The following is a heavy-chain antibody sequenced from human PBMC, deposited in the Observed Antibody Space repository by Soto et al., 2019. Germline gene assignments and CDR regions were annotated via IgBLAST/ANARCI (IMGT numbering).Heavy chain of an antibody. CDR2: ISAYNGNK. CDR3: PRTGGGMAARPLKY. Sequence: QVQLVQSGGEVKKPGASVEVSCRTSGYMFTTYGMSWVRQAPGQGLEWMAWISAYNGNKKYAQKFQGRVSMTTNTSTSTVSMDLPNRTSVDAGTYFCPRTGGGMAARPLKYWGQGTLVTVSS. V-gene: IGHV1-18*04. CDR1: GYMFTTYG. J-gene: IGHJ4*02. D-gene: IGHD6-6*01.